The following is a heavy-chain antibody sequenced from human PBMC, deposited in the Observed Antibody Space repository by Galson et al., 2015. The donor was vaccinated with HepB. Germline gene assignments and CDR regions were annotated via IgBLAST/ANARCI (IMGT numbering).Heavy chain of an antibody. CDR3: TTGPIAVAGGC. V-gene: IGHV3-15*01. CDR2: IKSKTDGGTT. D-gene: IGHD6-19*01. CDR1: GFTFSNAW. J-gene: IGHJ4*02. Sequence: SLRLSCAASGFTFSNAWMSWVRQAPGKGLEWVGRIKSKTDGGTTDYAAPVKGRFTISRDDSKNTLYLQMNSLKTEDTAVYYCTTGPIAVAGGCWGQGTLVTVSS.